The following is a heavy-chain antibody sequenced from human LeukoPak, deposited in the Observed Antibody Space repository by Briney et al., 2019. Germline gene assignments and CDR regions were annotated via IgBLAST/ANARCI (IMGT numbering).Heavy chain of an antibody. Sequence: GRSLRLSCPASGFTFIIYAMHWVRQVPGRGLGWVALISYVGTNKYYADSVKGRLTISRDDSKGTLYLQMNSLRAEDTAVYYCARSFGGSYAYFDYWGQGTLVTVTS. V-gene: IGHV3-30-3*01. D-gene: IGHD1-26*01. CDR2: ISYVGTNK. J-gene: IGHJ4*02. CDR3: ARSFGGSYAYFDY. CDR1: GFTFIIYA.